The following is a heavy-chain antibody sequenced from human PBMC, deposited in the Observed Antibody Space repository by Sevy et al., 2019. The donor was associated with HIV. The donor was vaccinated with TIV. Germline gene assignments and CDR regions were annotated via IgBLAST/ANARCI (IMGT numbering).Heavy chain of an antibody. CDR1: GFTLTSYT. CDR2: ISATGGST. Sequence: GGSLRLSCAASGFTLTSYTMNWVRQAPGKGLEWVASISATGGSTYYADSVKGRFTISRDVSKGTLYLQMNSLTAEDTAIFYCAKTLQKLPFHPHYFDYWGQETLVTVSS. CDR3: AKTLQKLPFHPHYFDY. V-gene: IGHV3-23*01. D-gene: IGHD2-21*02. J-gene: IGHJ4*02.